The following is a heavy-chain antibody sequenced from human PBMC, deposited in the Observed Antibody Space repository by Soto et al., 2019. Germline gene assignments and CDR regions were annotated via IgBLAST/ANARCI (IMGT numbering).Heavy chain of an antibody. CDR2: SRNKANRYTT. V-gene: IGHV3-72*01. J-gene: IGHJ4*02. D-gene: IGHD3-22*01. CDR1: GFTFSDPY. CDR3: VTSDTSGYISDY. Sequence: EVQLMESGGGLVQPGGSLRLSCAASGFTFSDPYMDWVRQAPGKGLEWVGRSRNKANRYTTEYAASVKGRFTISRDDSLNTLCLQMNSLKIEDTAVYYCVTSDTSGYISDYWGQGTLVTVSS.